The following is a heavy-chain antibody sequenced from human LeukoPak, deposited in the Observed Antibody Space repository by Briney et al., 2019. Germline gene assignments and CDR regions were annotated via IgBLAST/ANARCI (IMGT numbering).Heavy chain of an antibody. Sequence: PGGSLRLSCAASGFTFSSYVMTWVRQAPGKGLEWVSDISGSGNNAYYADSVKGRFTISRDNSKNTLYLQMNSLRAEDTAIYYCARDIQLSTWGLGTMVTVSS. CDR3: ARDIQLST. D-gene: IGHD5-24*01. V-gene: IGHV3-23*01. J-gene: IGHJ3*01. CDR1: GFTFSSYV. CDR2: ISGSGNNA.